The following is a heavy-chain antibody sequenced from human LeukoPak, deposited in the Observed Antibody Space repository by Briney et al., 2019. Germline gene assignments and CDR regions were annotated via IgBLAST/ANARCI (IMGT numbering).Heavy chain of an antibody. V-gene: IGHV4-39*07. D-gene: IGHD3-9*01. Sequence: SETLSLTCTVSGGSISSSSFYWGWIRQPPGKGLEWIGEINHSGSTNYNPSLKSRVTISVDMSKNQFSLKLSSVTAADTAVYYCACPDIHRTRDAFDIWGQGTMVTVSS. J-gene: IGHJ3*02. CDR2: INHSGST. CDR1: GGSISSSSFY. CDR3: ACPDIHRTRDAFDI.